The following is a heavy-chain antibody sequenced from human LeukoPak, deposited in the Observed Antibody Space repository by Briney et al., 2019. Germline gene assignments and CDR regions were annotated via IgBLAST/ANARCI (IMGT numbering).Heavy chain of an antibody. D-gene: IGHD3-9*01. J-gene: IGHJ3*02. CDR1: GGSISSSSYY. CDR2: IYYSGST. V-gene: IGHV4-61*05. Sequence: PSETLSLTCTVSGGSISSSSYYWGWIRQPPGKGLEWIGYIYYSGSTNYNPSLKSRVTISVDTSKNQFSLKLSSVTAADTAVYYCARVGGYDILTGYAFDIWGQGTMVTVSS. CDR3: ARVGGYDILTGYAFDI.